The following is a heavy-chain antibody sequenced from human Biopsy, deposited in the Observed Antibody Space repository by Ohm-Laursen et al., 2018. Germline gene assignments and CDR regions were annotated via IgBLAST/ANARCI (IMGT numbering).Heavy chain of an antibody. CDR3: ALQSVAQMKNFDY. D-gene: IGHD6-19*01. CDR2: INPSGSTT. J-gene: IGHJ4*02. V-gene: IGHV1-46*01. CDR1: GYSFASYY. Sequence: ASVKVSCKASGYSFASYYMHWVRQAPGQGLEWMGMINPSGSTTSYPQIFQGRVTMTRDTSMSTAYMEMSRLRCDDTAVYYCALQSVAQMKNFDYWGQGTLVTVSS.